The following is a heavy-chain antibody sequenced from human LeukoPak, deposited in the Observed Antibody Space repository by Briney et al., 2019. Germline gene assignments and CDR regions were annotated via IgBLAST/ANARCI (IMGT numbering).Heavy chain of an antibody. CDR3: AKDRRYYDSSAPPFDY. CDR1: TFTFSSYA. J-gene: IGHJ4*02. V-gene: IGHV3-23*01. D-gene: IGHD3-22*01. Sequence: GGSLRLSCAASTFTFSSYAMSWVRQAPGKGLEWVSAISGSGGSTYYADSVKGRFTISTDNSKNTLYLQMNSLRPEDTAVYYCAKDRRYYDSSAPPFDYWGQGTLVTVSS. CDR2: ISGSGGST.